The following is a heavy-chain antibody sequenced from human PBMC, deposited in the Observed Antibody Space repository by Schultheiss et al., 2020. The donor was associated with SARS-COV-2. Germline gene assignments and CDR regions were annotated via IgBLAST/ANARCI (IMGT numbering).Heavy chain of an antibody. J-gene: IGHJ4*02. CDR1: GGSISSSNW. D-gene: IGHD3-16*02. CDR3: ARLGGITFGGIIV. Sequence: SETLSLTCAVSGGSISSSNWWSWVRQPPGKGLEWIGEINHSGSTNYNPSLKSRVTISVDTSKNHFSLKLSSIIAADTAVYYCARLGGITFGGIIVWGQGTLVTVSS. V-gene: IGHV4-4*02. CDR2: INHSGST.